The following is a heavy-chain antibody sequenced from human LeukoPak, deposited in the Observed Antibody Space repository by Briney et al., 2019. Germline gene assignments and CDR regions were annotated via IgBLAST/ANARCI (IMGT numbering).Heavy chain of an antibody. CDR2: INHSGST. CDR1: GGSFSGYY. V-gene: IGHV4-34*01. Sequence: SSETLSLTCAVYGGSFSGYYWSWVRQPPGKGQEWIGEINHSGSTNYNPSLKSRVTISVDTSKNQSSLKLSSVTAADTAVYYCARGPPDRWLDYWGQGTLVTVSS. J-gene: IGHJ4*02. CDR3: ARGPPDRWLDY. D-gene: IGHD5-12*01.